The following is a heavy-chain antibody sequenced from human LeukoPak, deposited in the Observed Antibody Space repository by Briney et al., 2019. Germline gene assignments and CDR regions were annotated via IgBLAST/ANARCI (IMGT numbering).Heavy chain of an antibody. Sequence: GGSLRLSCAASGFTVSNNYMNWVRQAPGKGLEWVSVIYSGGSIYYADSVKGRFTISRDNSKNTLYLQMNSLRADDTAVYYCARGDSYYYGLGTFQHWGQGTPVTVSS. J-gene: IGHJ1*01. V-gene: IGHV3-53*01. CDR2: IYSGGSI. D-gene: IGHD3-10*01. CDR1: GFTVSNNY. CDR3: ARGDSYYYGLGTFQH.